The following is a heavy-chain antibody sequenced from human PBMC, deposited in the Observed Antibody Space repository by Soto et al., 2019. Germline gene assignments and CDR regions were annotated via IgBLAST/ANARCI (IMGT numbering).Heavy chain of an antibody. D-gene: IGHD5-12*01. CDR3: ARAYSGYDLSTPYYFDY. CDR2: IIPILGIA. Sequence: QVQLVQSGAEVKKPGSSVKVSCKASGGTFSSYTISWVRQAPGQGLEWMGRIIPILGIANYAQKFQGRVTITADKSTSTAYMELSSLRSEDTAVYYCARAYSGYDLSTPYYFDYWGQGTLVTVSS. J-gene: IGHJ4*02. CDR1: GGTFSSYT. V-gene: IGHV1-69*02.